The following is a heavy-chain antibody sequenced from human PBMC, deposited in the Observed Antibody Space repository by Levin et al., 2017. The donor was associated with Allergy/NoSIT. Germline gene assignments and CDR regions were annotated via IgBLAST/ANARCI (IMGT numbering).Heavy chain of an antibody. CDR1: GGSISSYY. J-gene: IGHJ4*02. D-gene: IGHD6-6*01. CDR3: ARQARGWSIAAQRWGYYFDY. V-gene: IGHV4-59*08. CDR2: IYYSGST. Sequence: SETLSLTCTVSGGSISSYYWSWIRQPPGKGLEWIGYIYYSGSTNYNPSLKSRVTISVDTSKNQFSLKLSSVTAADTAVYYCARQARGWSIAAQRWGYYFDYWGQGTLVTVSS.